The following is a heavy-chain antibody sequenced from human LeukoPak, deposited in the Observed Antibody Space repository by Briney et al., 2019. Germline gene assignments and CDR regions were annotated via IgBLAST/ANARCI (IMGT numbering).Heavy chain of an antibody. D-gene: IGHD3-22*01. CDR2: IYYSGST. CDR3: ARGPLRPNESTGYLDY. J-gene: IGHJ4*02. V-gene: IGHV4-59*01. Sequence: SETLSLTYTVSGGSISTYYWSWIRQPPGKGLEWIGYIYYSGSTNYNPSLKGRVTMSVDTSKNHFSLKLNSVTAADAAVYYCARGPLRPNESTGYLDYWGQGTLVTVSS. CDR1: GGSISTYY.